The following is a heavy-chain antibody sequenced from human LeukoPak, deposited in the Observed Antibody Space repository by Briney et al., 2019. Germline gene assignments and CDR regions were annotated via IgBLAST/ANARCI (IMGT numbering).Heavy chain of an antibody. CDR2: IYYSGGT. CDR1: GYSISSFY. V-gene: IGHV4-59*01. CDR3: ARTSYANDAFDI. J-gene: IGHJ3*02. Sequence: SSETLSLTCTVSGYSISSFYWSWIRQPPGRGLQWIGYIYYSGGTNYNPSLESRVTILIDTSKNYFSLKLSSVTAADTAVYYCARTSYANDAFDIWGQGTMVTVSS. D-gene: IGHD1-26*01.